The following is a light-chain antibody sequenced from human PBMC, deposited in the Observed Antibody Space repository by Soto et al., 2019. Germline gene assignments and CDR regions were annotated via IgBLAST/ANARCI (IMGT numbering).Light chain of an antibody. CDR3: CSFTSSISYV. Sequence: QSALTQPASVSASPGQSITISCTGTSSDIGSYNHVSWYQQYPGKAPKIIIYEVTNRPSGVSTRFSASKSVNTASLTISGLQAEDEAEYYCCSFTSSISYVFGTGTQLTVL. CDR2: EVT. V-gene: IGLV2-14*01. CDR1: SSDIGSYNH. J-gene: IGLJ1*01.